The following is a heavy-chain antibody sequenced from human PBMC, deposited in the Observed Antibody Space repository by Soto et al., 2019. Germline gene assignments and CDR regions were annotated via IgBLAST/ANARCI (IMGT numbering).Heavy chain of an antibody. CDR3: ARSSPFRHWLVVFDY. CDR2: VYYSGST. CDR1: GGSISSNSYY. V-gene: IGHV4-39*01. J-gene: IGHJ4*02. Sequence: SETLSLTCTVSGGSISSNSYYWGWIRQPPGKGLEWIGSVYYSGSTYYNPSLESRVTISVDTSKNQFSLILSSVTAADTAVYYCARSSPFRHWLVVFDYWGQGALVTSPQ. D-gene: IGHD6-19*01.